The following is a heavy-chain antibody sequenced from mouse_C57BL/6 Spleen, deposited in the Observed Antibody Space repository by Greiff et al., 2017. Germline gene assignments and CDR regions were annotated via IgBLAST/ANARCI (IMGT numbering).Heavy chain of an antibody. D-gene: IGHD2-1*01. Sequence: DVKLVESGGGLVKPGGSLKLSCAASGFTFSSYAMSWVRQTPEKRLEWVATISDGGSYTYYPDNVKGRFTISRDNAKNNLYLQMSHLKSEDTAMYYCARVGNFYAMDYWGQGTSVTVSS. CDR3: ARVGNFYAMDY. CDR1: GFTFSSYA. V-gene: IGHV5-4*03. J-gene: IGHJ4*01. CDR2: ISDGGSYT.